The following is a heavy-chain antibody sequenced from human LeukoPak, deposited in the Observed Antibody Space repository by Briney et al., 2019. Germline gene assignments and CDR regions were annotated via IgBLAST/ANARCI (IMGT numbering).Heavy chain of an antibody. D-gene: IGHD4-17*01. CDR3: ARDSKDHTVTTIDY. V-gene: IGHV3-21*01. CDR2: ISSSGSYI. Sequence: GGSLRLSCAASAFTFSSYTMNWVRQAPGKGLEWVSSISSSGSYIYYADSMKGRFTISRDNAKNSLYLQKNSLRAEDTAVYYCARDSKDHTVTTIDYWGQGTLVTVSS. CDR1: AFTFSSYT. J-gene: IGHJ4*02.